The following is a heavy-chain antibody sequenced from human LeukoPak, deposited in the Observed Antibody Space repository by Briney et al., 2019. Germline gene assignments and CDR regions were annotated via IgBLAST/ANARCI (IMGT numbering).Heavy chain of an antibody. Sequence: GGSLRLSCATSGFTFNKFWMTWVRQAPGKGPEWVANIKQDGSEKYYVDSVKGRFTISRDNAKNSLYLQMNSLRAEDTAVYYCARGGWDYSSPFDYWGQGTLVTVSS. V-gene: IGHV3-7*01. CDR3: ARGGWDYSSPFDY. J-gene: IGHJ4*02. D-gene: IGHD4-11*01. CDR2: IKQDGSEK. CDR1: GFTFNKFW.